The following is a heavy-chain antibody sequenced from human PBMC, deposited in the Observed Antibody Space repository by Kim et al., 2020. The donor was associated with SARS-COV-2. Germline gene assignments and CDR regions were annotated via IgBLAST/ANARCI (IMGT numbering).Heavy chain of an antibody. V-gene: IGHV6-1*01. D-gene: IGHD3-10*01. CDR2: TYYRSKWYN. CDR3: ARERGMITMVRGVIHSYYYGMDV. CDR1: GDSVSSNSAA. Sequence: SQTLSLTCAISGDSVSSNSAAWNCIRQSPSRGIEWLGRTYYRSKWYNDYAVSVKSRITINPDTSKNQFSLQLNSVTPEDTAVYYCARERGMITMVRGVIHSYYYGMDVWGQGTTVTVSS. J-gene: IGHJ6*02.